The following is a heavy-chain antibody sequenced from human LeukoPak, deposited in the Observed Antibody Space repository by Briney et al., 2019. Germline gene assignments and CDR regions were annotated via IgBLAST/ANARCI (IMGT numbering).Heavy chain of an antibody. V-gene: IGHV3-30*04. CDR1: GFTFSNYA. D-gene: IGHD3-22*01. CDR2: ISYDGNNK. J-gene: IGHJ4*02. Sequence: GGSLRLSCAASGFTFSNYAMHWVRQAPGKGLEWLAAISYDGNNKYYADSVKGRLTISRDNSKNTLFLQMNSLRAEDTAVYYCARGPRFAIRMIVVVTKGHFDYWGQGTLVTVSS. CDR3: ARGPRFAIRMIVVVTKGHFDY.